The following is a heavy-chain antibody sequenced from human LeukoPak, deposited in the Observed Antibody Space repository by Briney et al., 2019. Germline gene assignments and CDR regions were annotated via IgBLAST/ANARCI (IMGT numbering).Heavy chain of an antibody. CDR2: IKEDGSER. CDR1: GFTFRSYW. Sequence: GGSLRLSCAVSGFTFRSYWMSWVRQAPGKGLEWVANIKEDGSERYYVDSVKGRFTISRDNAKNSLYLQMNSLKAEDTAVYYCASHRDYYDSSGLCAFDYWGQGTLVTVSS. J-gene: IGHJ4*02. D-gene: IGHD3-22*01. CDR3: ASHRDYYDSSGLCAFDY. V-gene: IGHV3-7*01.